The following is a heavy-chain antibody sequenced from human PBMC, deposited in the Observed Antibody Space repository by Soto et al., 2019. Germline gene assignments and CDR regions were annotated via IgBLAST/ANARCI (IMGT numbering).Heavy chain of an antibody. V-gene: IGHV4-30-2*03. CDR1: GGSISSGGYS. CDR3: AMQYYYDNTGYYFYHGMDV. CDR2: IYHSGST. Sequence: SETLSLTCAVSGGSISSGGYSWSWIRQPPGKGLEWIGYIYHSGSTYYNPSLKSRVTISVDTSKNQFSLKLSSVTAADTAVYYCAMQYYYDNTGYYFYHGMDVWGQGTTVTVSS. D-gene: IGHD3-22*01. J-gene: IGHJ6*02.